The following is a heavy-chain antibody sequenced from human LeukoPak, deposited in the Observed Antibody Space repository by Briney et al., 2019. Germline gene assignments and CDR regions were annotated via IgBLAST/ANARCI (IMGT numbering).Heavy chain of an antibody. CDR3: ATNMVRGTDRGALDI. V-gene: IGHV1-18*04. Sequence: ASVKVSCKASGYTFTSYYMHWVRQAPGQGLEWMGWISAYNGNTNYAQKLQGRVTMTTDTSTSTAYMELRSLRSDDTAVYYCATNMVRGTDRGALDIWGQGTMVTVSS. CDR1: GYTFTSYY. D-gene: IGHD3-10*01. J-gene: IGHJ3*02. CDR2: ISAYNGNT.